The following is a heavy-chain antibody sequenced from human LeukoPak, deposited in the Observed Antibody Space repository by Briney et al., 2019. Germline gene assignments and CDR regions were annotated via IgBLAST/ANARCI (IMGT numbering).Heavy chain of an antibody. J-gene: IGHJ6*03. CDR2: INSIFGTL. CDR1: GGTFSSYA. V-gene: IGHV1-69*13. CDR3: ARRAVPPYCSSTSCYLSYYYYMDV. Sequence: GASVKVSCKASGGTFSSYAISWVRQAPGQGLEWMGGINSIFGTLHYAQKFQGRGSITAAESTSTAYMELSSLRYEDMAVYYCARRAVPPYCSSTSCYLSYYYYMDVWGKGTTVTVSS. D-gene: IGHD2-2*01.